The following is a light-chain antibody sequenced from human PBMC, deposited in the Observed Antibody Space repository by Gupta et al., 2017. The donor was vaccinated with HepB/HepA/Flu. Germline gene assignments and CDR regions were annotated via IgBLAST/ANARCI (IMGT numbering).Light chain of an antibody. Sequence: QSALSLPPSVSGSPGQSITISFTGTSSDVGAQNFVSWYQQHPGKAPKLIIYDVFNRPSGVSNRFSGSKSGNTASLTISGLQAEDEADYHCKAYATTYTYVFGTGTKVTVL. CDR3: KAYATTYTYV. J-gene: IGLJ1*01. CDR2: DVF. V-gene: IGLV2-14*03. CDR1: SSDVGAQNF.